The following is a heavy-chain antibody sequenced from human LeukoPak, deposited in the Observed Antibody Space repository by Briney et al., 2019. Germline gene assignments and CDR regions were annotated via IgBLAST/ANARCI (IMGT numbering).Heavy chain of an antibody. V-gene: IGHV3-43*02. CDR2: ISGDVTIT. Sequence: GGSLRLSCAASGLNLDAYAMHWVRQAPGKGLEWVSLISGDVTITYYADSVKGRFTISRDNSKNSLFLEMNSLRSEDTALYYCAKDTPLFYHYYGIDVWGQGTTVTVSS. CDR3: AKDTPLFYHYYGIDV. CDR1: GLNLDAYA. J-gene: IGHJ6*02.